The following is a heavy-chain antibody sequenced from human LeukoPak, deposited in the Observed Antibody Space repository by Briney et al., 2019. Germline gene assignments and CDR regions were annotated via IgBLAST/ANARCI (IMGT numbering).Heavy chain of an antibody. CDR1: GFTFSSYA. V-gene: IGHV3-23*01. D-gene: IGHD5-18*01. CDR3: ANGYNYGLDY. Sequence: GRSLRLSCAASGFTFSSYALSWVRQAPGKGLEWVSAISGSGASTHYADPGKGRFTISRDNSKNTLYLQVNSLRAEDTAVYYCANGYNYGLDYWGQGTLVTVSS. J-gene: IGHJ4*02. CDR2: ISGSGAST.